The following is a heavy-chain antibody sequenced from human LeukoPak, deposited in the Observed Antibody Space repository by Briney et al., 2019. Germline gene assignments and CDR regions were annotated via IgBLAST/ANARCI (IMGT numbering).Heavy chain of an antibody. V-gene: IGHV4-34*01. CDR1: GGSFSGYY. CDR3: AREDILTGYPDY. D-gene: IGHD3-9*01. J-gene: IGHJ4*02. Sequence: SETLSLTCAVYGGSFSGYYWSWIRQPPGKGLEWIGEINHSGSTNYNPSLTSRVTISVDTSKNQFSLKLSSVTAADTAVYHCAREDILTGYPDYWGQGTLVTVSS. CDR2: INHSGST.